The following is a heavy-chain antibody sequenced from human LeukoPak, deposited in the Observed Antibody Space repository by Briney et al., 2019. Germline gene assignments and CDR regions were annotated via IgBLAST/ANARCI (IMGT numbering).Heavy chain of an antibody. CDR2: ISWNSGSI. CDR3: AKDMGPDFWSGYLDY. Sequence: PGGSLRLSCAASGFTFDDYAVHWVRQAPGKGLEWVSGISWNSGSIGYADSVKGRFTISRDNAKNSLYLQMNSLRAEDMALYYCAKDMGPDFWSGYLDYWGQGTLVTVSS. CDR1: GFTFDDYA. D-gene: IGHD3-3*01. V-gene: IGHV3-9*03. J-gene: IGHJ4*02.